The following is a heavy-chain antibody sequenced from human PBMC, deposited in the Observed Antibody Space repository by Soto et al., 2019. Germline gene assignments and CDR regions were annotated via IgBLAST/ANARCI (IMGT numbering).Heavy chain of an antibody. CDR2: ISAYNGNT. D-gene: IGHD2-15*01. CDR3: AIFGYCSGGTCYSVY. J-gene: IGHJ4*02. CDR1: GYTFTSYG. V-gene: IGHV1-18*01. Sequence: ASVKVSCKASGYTFTSYGINWVRQAPGQGLEWMGWISAYNGNTNYAQKLQGRVTLTTDTSTSTVYMELRSLRSDDTAVYYCAIFGYCSGGTCYSVYWGQGTLVTVSS.